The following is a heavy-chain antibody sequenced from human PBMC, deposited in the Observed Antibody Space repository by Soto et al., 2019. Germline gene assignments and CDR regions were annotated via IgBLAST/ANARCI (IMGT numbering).Heavy chain of an antibody. CDR1: GYTFTSCY. CDR2: INPSGGST. J-gene: IGHJ3*02. D-gene: IGHD2-15*01. V-gene: IGHV1-46*01. CDR3: ATRVAATDDAFDI. Sequence: GASVKVSCKASGYTFTSCYMHWVRQAPGQGLEWMGIINPSGGSTSYAQKFQGRVTMTRDTSTSTVYMELSSLRSEDTAVYYCATRVAATDDAFDIWGQGTMVTVSS.